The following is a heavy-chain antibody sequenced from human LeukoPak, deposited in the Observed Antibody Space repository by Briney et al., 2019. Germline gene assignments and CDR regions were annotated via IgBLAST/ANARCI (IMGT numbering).Heavy chain of an antibody. Sequence: SETLSLTCVVSGGSISSTSYYWGWIRQPPGKGLEWIGSIYYSGSTYYSPSLKSRVTISVDTSKNQFSLKLSSVTAADTAVYYCARDHSSSWYRIDYYYYYMDVWGKGTTVTVSS. CDR3: ARDHSSSWYRIDYYYYYMDV. D-gene: IGHD6-13*01. V-gene: IGHV4-39*07. CDR1: GGSISSTSYY. CDR2: IYYSGST. J-gene: IGHJ6*03.